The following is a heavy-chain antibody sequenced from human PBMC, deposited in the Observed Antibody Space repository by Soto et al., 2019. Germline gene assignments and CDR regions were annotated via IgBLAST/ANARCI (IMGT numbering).Heavy chain of an antibody. CDR1: GGTFSSYT. V-gene: IGHV5-51*01. CDR3: ARLIVATFYGMDV. J-gene: IGHJ6*02. CDR2: IYPGDSDT. Sequence: KVSCKASGGTFSSYTISWVRQAPGQGLEWMGIIYPGDSDTRYSPSFQGQVTISADKSISTAYLQWSSLKASDTAMYYCARLIVATFYGMDVWGQGTTVTVSS. D-gene: IGHD5-12*01.